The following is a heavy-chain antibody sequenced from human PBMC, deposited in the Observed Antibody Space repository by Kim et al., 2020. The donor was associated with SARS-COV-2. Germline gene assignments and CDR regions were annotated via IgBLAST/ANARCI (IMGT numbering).Heavy chain of an antibody. CDR3: AKDLSAYYGFNWFDP. Sequence: GGSLRLSCAASGFTFSSYGMHWVRQAPGKGLEWVAVISYDGSNKYYADSVKGRFTISRDNSKNTLYLQMNSLRAEDTAVYYCAKDLSAYYGFNWFDPWGQGTLVTVSS. V-gene: IGHV3-30*18. CDR2: ISYDGSNK. D-gene: IGHD3-10*01. CDR1: GFTFSSYG. J-gene: IGHJ5*02.